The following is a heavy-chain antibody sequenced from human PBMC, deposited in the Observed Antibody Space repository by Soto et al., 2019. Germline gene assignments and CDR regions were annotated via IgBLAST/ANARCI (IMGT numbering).Heavy chain of an antibody. CDR2: IYYSGNT. D-gene: IGHD2-15*01. CDR3: AREGGRYCTGGSCQVDY. J-gene: IGHJ4*02. Sequence: QLQLQESGPGLVKPSETLSLTCTVSGGSISSSSYYWGWIRQPPGKGLEWIGSIYYSGNTYYTPSLKSRVTISLDASKNQFSLTLSSVTAADTAVYYCAREGGRYCTGGSCQVDYWGQGTLVTVSS. V-gene: IGHV4-39*01. CDR1: GGSISSSSYY.